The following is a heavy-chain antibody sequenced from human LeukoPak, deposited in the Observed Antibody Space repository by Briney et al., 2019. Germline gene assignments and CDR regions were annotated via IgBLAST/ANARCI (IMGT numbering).Heavy chain of an antibody. V-gene: IGHV5-51*01. CDR2: IYLGDSDT. Sequence: GESLKISCKGSGYTFSSYWIGWVRQMPGKGLEWMGIIYLGDSDTRYSPSLQGQVTISVDTSIGTAYLQWSSLKAPDTAIYYCARQNDFRLDYWGQGTLVTVSS. D-gene: IGHD3-3*01. CDR3: ARQNDFRLDY. J-gene: IGHJ4*02. CDR1: GYTFSSYW.